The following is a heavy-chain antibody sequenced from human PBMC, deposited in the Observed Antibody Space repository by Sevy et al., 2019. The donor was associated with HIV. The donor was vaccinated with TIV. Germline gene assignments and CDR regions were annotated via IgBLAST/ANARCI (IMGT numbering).Heavy chain of an antibody. Sequence: GGSLRLSCAASGFTFDDYAMHWVRQAPGKGLEWVSLISWDGGSTYYADSVKGRFTISRDNSKNSLYLQMNSLRAEDTALYYCAKDALSGPVVGGHAFDIWGQGTMVTVSS. J-gene: IGHJ3*02. CDR1: GFTFDDYA. V-gene: IGHV3-43D*04. D-gene: IGHD3-22*01. CDR2: ISWDGGST. CDR3: AKDALSGPVVGGHAFDI.